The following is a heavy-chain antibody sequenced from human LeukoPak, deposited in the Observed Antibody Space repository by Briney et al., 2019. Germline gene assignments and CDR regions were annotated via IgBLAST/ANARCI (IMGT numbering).Heavy chain of an antibody. CDR3: AELGITMIGGV. Sequence: GGSLRLSCAAYGFTFSSYEMNWVRQAPGKGLEWVSYISSSGSTIYYADSVKGRFTISRDNAKNSLYLKMNSLRAEVTAVYYCAELGITMIGGVWGKGTTVTISS. V-gene: IGHV3-48*03. CDR2: ISSSGSTI. J-gene: IGHJ6*04. CDR1: GFTFSSYE. D-gene: IGHD3-10*02.